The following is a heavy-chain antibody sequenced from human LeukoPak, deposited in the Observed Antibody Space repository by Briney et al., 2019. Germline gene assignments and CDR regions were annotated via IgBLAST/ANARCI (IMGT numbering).Heavy chain of an antibody. V-gene: IGHV4-4*08. CDR3: ARGGHSSGWFEGNWFDP. D-gene: IGHD6-19*01. Sequence: SETLSLTCTVSGGSISSYYWSWIRQPAGKGLEWIGCIYTSGSTYYNPSLKSRVTISVDTSKNQFSLKLSSVTAADTAVYYCARGGHSSGWFEGNWFDPWGQGTLVTVSS. CDR2: IYTSGST. CDR1: GGSISSYY. J-gene: IGHJ5*02.